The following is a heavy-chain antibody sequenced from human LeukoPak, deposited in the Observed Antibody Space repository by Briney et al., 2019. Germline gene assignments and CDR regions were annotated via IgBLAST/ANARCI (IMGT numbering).Heavy chain of an antibody. Sequence: GESLKISCKGSGYSFTSYWIGWVRQMPGKGLEWMGIIYPGDSDTRYSPSFQGQVTISADKSISTAYLRWSSLKASDTAMYYCARPVTGYNYGMDVWGQGTTVTVSS. CDR2: IYPGDSDT. V-gene: IGHV5-51*01. J-gene: IGHJ6*02. D-gene: IGHD1-1*01. CDR1: GYSFTSYW. CDR3: ARPVTGYNYGMDV.